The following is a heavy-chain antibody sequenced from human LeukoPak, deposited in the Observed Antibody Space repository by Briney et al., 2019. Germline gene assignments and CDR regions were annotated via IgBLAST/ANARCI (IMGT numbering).Heavy chain of an antibody. CDR2: IGSSGTRT. CDR3: AKYRGFGDSYDS. V-gene: IGHV3-23*01. D-gene: IGHD3-10*01. CDR1: GLTFSRND. Sequence: GGSLRLSCAASGLTFSRNDMSWVRQAPGKGLEWVSSIGSSGTRTYYADSVKGRFTISRDTSKNTLYLQMNSLRAEDAAVYYCAKYRGFGDSYDSWGQGTLVTVSS. J-gene: IGHJ4*02.